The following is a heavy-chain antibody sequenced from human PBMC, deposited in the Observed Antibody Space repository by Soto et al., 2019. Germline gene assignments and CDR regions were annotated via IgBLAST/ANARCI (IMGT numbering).Heavy chain of an antibody. CDR2: ISYDGSNK. CDR3: AKVEGFYCSSTSCYADYYYYMHV. J-gene: IGHJ6*03. D-gene: IGHD2-2*01. V-gene: IGHV3-30*18. CDR1: GFTFSSYG. Sequence: QVQLVESGGGVVQPGRSLRLSCAASGFTFSSYGMHWVRQAPGKGLEWGAVISYDGSNKYYADSVKGRFTISRDNSKNTLYLQMNSLRAEDTAVYYCAKVEGFYCSSTSCYADYYYYMHVWGKGTTVTVSS.